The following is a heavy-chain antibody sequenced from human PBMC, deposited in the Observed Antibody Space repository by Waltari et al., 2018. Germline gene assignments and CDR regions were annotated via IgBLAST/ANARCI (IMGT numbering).Heavy chain of an antibody. V-gene: IGHV1-3*01. CDR1: GYTFSNYA. J-gene: IGHJ5*02. Sequence: QAHLVQSGAEVKKPGASVKVSCKASGYTFSNYAMNWVRQAPGQGLEWMGWINAANTNTRYSKKLEGRFTITRDTSANTVYMELSSLRSEDTAVYFCARERSSGNQDNWFDPWGQGTLVTVSS. CDR2: INAANTNT. CDR3: ARERSSGNQDNWFDP. D-gene: IGHD1-26*01.